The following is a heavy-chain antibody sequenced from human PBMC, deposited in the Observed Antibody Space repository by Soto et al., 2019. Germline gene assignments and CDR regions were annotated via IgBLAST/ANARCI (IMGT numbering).Heavy chain of an antibody. CDR2: ISYDGSNK. Sequence: QVQLVESGGGVVQPGRSLRLSCAASGFTFSSYGMHWVRQAPGKGLEWVAVISYDGSNKYYADSVKGRFTISRDNSKNTLYLKMNSLRAEDTAVYYCAKGGLDDILTGYQYYYGMDVWGQGTTVTVS. D-gene: IGHD3-9*01. CDR3: AKGGLDDILTGYQYYYGMDV. V-gene: IGHV3-30*18. J-gene: IGHJ6*02. CDR1: GFTFSSYG.